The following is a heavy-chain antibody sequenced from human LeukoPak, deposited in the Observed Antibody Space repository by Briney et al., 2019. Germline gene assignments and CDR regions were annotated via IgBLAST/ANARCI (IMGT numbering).Heavy chain of an antibody. Sequence: GGSLRLFCAASGFTFSSYGMHWVRQAPGKGLEWVAFIRYDGSNKYYADSVKGRFTISRDNSKNTLYLQMNSLRAEDTAVYYCAKDIYEGYYDYVWGSYRYTGGIDYWGQGTLVTVSS. D-gene: IGHD3-16*02. CDR1: GFTFSSYG. CDR3: AKDIYEGYYDYVWGSYRYTGGIDY. V-gene: IGHV3-30*02. J-gene: IGHJ4*02. CDR2: IRYDGSNK.